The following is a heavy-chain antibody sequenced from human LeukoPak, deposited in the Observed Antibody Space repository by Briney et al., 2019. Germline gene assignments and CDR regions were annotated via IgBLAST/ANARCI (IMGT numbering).Heavy chain of an antibody. CDR2: ISAYNGNT. J-gene: IGHJ4*02. Sequence: ASVKVSCKASGYTFTSYGISWVRQAPGQGLEWMGWISAYNGNTNYAQKLQGRVTMTTDTSTSTAYMELRSLRSDNTAVYYCARVHYYDSSGYYLPSFDYWGQGTLVTVSS. CDR3: ARVHYYDSSGYYLPSFDY. CDR1: GYTFTSYG. D-gene: IGHD3-22*01. V-gene: IGHV1-18*01.